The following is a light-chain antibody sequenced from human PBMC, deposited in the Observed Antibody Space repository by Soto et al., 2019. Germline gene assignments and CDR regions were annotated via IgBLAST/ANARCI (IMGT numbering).Light chain of an antibody. CDR2: AAS. Sequence: DIQMTQSPSTVLAFVGEGVTITGRAIEPISSWLAWFGRKPGKAPELLIYAASTLHSGVPSRFSGSGSGTDFALAISGLQPEDFATHYGLQASSFPLTFGRGTRVDIK. CDR1: EPISSW. J-gene: IGKJ3*01. V-gene: IGKV1D-12*01. CDR3: LQASSFPLT.